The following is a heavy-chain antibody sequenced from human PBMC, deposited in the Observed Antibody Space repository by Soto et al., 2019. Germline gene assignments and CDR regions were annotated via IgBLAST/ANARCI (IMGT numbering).Heavy chain of an antibody. CDR2: INPNSGGT. CDR3: ARVNQAYGSTTFDP. V-gene: IGHV1-2*04. J-gene: IGHJ5*02. CDR1: GYTFTGYY. D-gene: IGHD3-10*01. Sequence: ASVKVSCKASGYTFTGYYMHWVRQAPGQGLEWMGWINPNSGGTNYARKFQGWVTMTRDTSISTAYMELSRLRSDDTAVYYCARVNQAYGSTTFDPWGQGTLVTVSS.